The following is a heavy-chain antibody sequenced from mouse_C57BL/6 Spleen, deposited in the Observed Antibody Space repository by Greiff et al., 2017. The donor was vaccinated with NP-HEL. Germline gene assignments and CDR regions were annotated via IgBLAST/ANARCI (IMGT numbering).Heavy chain of an antibody. J-gene: IGHJ2*01. Sequence: VQLQQSGAELVKPGASVKLSCTASGFNIKDYYMHWVKQRTEQGLEWIGRIDPEDGETKYAPKFQGKATITADTSSNTAYLQLSSLTSEDTAVYYCARSETAIYDGYLGHYFDYWGQGTTLTVSS. CDR1: GFNIKDYY. V-gene: IGHV14-2*01. CDR2: IDPEDGET. CDR3: ARSETAIYDGYLGHYFDY. D-gene: IGHD2-3*01.